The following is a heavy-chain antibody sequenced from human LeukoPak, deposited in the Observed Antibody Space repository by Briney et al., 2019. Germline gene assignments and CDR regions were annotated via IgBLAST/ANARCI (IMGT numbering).Heavy chain of an antibody. V-gene: IGHV4-34*01. Sequence: PSETLSLTCAVYGGSISGYYGSWIRQPPGKGLEWIGEIDHSGSTNYNPSLKSRVTISVDRSKNQFSLKVSSVTAADTAVYYCASETTVVTSYYFDYWGQGTLVTVAS. CDR1: GGSISGYY. D-gene: IGHD4-23*01. J-gene: IGHJ4*02. CDR3: ASETTVVTSYYFDY. CDR2: IDHSGST.